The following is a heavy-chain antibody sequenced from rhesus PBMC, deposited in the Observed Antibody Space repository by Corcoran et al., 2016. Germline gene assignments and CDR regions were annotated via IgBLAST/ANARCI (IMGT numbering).Heavy chain of an antibody. CDR3: ARDWTSNGWYYFDY. D-gene: IGHD2-2*01. Sequence: QVQLQESGPGLVKPSETLSLPCAVSGDSINTGYNYWSWVRQLPGKGLKWIGYNTYGVTTNYKSALKSRVTISRDTAKNLFSLSLNSLTAADTAVYYCARDWTSNGWYYFDYWVQGVLVSVSS. V-gene: IGHV4-122*02. J-gene: IGHJ4*01. CDR1: GDSINTGYNY. CDR2: NTYGVTT.